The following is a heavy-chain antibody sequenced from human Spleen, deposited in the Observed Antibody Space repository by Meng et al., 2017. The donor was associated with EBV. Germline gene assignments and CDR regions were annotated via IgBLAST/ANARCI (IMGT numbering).Heavy chain of an antibody. J-gene: IGHJ5*02. Sequence: GPGLGLLADTRSLTCTVSGGSISSSDDCWGWIPRPPGKGLEWIGYLYYSGSTYYNPSLKSRVTISMDTSQNQFSLSLRSVTAADTAVYYCARASNYGDYGIWFDPWGQGTLVTVSS. D-gene: IGHD4-17*01. CDR3: ARASNYGDYGIWFDP. CDR1: GGSISSSDDC. V-gene: IGHV4-30-4*02. CDR2: LYYSGST.